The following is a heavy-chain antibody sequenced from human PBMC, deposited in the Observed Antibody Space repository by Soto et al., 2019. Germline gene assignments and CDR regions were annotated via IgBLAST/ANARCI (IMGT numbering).Heavy chain of an antibody. J-gene: IGHJ6*02. V-gene: IGHV3-33*01. D-gene: IGHD3-10*01. CDR2: IWYDGSNK. CDR3: ARKYGSGPRDYYYYGMDV. CDR1: GFTFSSYG. Sequence: QVQLVESGGGVVQPGRSLRLSCAASGFTFSSYGMHWVRQAPGTGLEWVAVIWYDGSNKYYADSVKSRFTISRDNSKNTLYLQMNSLRAEDTAVYYCARKYGSGPRDYYYYGMDVWGQGTTVTVSS.